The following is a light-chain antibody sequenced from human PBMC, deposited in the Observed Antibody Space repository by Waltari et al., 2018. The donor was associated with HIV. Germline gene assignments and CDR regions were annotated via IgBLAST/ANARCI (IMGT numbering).Light chain of an antibody. CDR2: DVS. CDR1: SRSVGGYQF. J-gene: IGLJ3*02. Sequence: QSALTQPASVSGSPGQSITISCPGTSRSVGGYQFVSWYQQHPGKAPKRMIFDVSNRPSGVSNRFSGSKSGNTASLTISGLQAEDEAHYFCSSYTSTTTLVVFGGGTKLTVL. V-gene: IGLV2-14*03. CDR3: SSYTSTTTLVV.